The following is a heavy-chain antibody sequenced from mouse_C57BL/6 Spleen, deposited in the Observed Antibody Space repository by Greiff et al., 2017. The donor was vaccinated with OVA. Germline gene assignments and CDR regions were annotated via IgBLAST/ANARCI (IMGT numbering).Heavy chain of an antibody. J-gene: IGHJ1*03. Sequence: VMLVESGPGLVAPSQSLSITCTVSGFSLTSYAISWVRQPPGKGLEWLGVIWTGGGTNYNSALKSRLSISKDNSKSQVFLKMNSLQTDDTARYYCARTEDYYGSSYEGYFDVWGTGTTVTVSS. CDR2: IWTGGGT. CDR1: GFSLTSYA. D-gene: IGHD1-1*01. V-gene: IGHV2-9-1*01. CDR3: ARTEDYYGSSYEGYFDV.